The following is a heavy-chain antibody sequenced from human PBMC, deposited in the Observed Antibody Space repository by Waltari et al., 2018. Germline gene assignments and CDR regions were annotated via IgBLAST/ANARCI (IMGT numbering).Heavy chain of an antibody. J-gene: IGHJ3*02. D-gene: IGHD2-2*02. CDR1: GGTFSSYT. CDR2: IIPILGIE. CDR3: ANIGYCSSTSCYTGIGAFDI. Sequence: QVQLVQSGAEVKKPGSSVKVCCKASGGTFSSYTIRWVRQAPGHGPEWMGRIIPILGIENYAKKFQGRVTITADKSTSTAYMELSSLRSEDTAVYYCANIGYCSSTSCYTGIGAFDIWGQETMVTVSS. V-gene: IGHV1-69*02.